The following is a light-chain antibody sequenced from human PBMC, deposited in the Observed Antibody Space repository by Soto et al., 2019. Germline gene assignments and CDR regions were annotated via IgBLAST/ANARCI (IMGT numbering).Light chain of an antibody. CDR1: QSVSGN. CDR2: AAS. CDR3: QQYNNWPPIT. V-gene: IGKV3-15*01. J-gene: IGKJ3*01. Sequence: EIVMTQSPATLSVSPGERATLSCRASQSVSGNLAWYQQKPGQAPRLLIYAASTRATGIPAGFSGSGSGTEFTLTIRSLQSEDFAVYYCQQYNNWPPITFGPRTNVDIK.